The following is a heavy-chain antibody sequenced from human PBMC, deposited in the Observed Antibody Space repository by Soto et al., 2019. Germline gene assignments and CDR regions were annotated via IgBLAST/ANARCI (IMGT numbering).Heavy chain of an antibody. CDR1: GGTFSSYA. Sequence: ASVKVSCKASGGTFSSYAISWVRQAPGQGLEWMGGIIPIFGTANYAQKFQGRVTITADESTSTAYMELSSLRSEDTAVYYCARVESGYSYGYGKYYFDYWGQGTLVTVSS. CDR3: ARVESGYSYGYGKYYFDY. J-gene: IGHJ4*02. D-gene: IGHD5-18*01. CDR2: IIPIFGTA. V-gene: IGHV1-69*13.